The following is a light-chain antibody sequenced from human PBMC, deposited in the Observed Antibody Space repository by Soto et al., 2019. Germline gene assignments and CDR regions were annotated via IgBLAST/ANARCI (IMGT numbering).Light chain of an antibody. CDR1: ENLNTN. Sequence: EIVMTQSPGTLSVSPGERATLSCRASENLNTNLAWYQQRPGQAPRLLIYGASTRATGVPARFTGSGSGTEFTLTISSLQSEDFAVYYCQQYNNWPPWTFGQGTKVDIK. CDR2: GAS. CDR3: QQYNNWPPWT. J-gene: IGKJ1*01. V-gene: IGKV3-15*01.